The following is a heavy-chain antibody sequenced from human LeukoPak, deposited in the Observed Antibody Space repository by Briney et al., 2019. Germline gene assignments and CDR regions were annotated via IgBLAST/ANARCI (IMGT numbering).Heavy chain of an antibody. CDR1: GFTFSSYG. Sequence: GRSLRLSCAASGFTFSSYGMHWVRQAPGKGLEWVAVVWYDGSNKYYADSVKGRFTISRDNSKNTLYLQMNSLRAEDTAVYYCARVIAAAGRPNWYFDLWGRGTLVTVSS. CDR3: ARVIAAAGRPNWYFDL. CDR2: VWYDGSNK. J-gene: IGHJ2*01. D-gene: IGHD6-13*01. V-gene: IGHV3-33*08.